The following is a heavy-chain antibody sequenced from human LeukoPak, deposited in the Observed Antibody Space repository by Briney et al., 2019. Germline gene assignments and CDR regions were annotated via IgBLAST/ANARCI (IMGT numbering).Heavy chain of an antibody. D-gene: IGHD3-10*01. V-gene: IGHV3-23*01. CDR1: GFTFSSYA. CDR3: AKCIGFGEFDPVD. Sequence: QPGGSLRLSCAASGFTFSSYAMNWVRQAPGEGLEWVSSSSGSGRSTYYAESVKGRFTISRDNSKNTVYLQMNSLRAEDTALYYCAKCIGFGEFDPVDWGQGILVTVSS. CDR2: SSGSGRST. J-gene: IGHJ4*02.